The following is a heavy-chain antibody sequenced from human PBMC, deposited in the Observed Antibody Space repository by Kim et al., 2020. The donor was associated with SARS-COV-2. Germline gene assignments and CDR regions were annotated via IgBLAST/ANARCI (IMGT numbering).Heavy chain of an antibody. J-gene: IGHJ6*02. CDR2: IYSGGST. CDR3: ARGPHSNYYYYYGMDV. V-gene: IGHV3-53*01. CDR1: GFTVSSNY. Sequence: GGSLRLSCAASGFTVSSNYMSWVRQAPGKGLEWVSVIYSGGSTYYADSVKGRFTISRDNSKNTLYLQMNSLRAEDTAVYYCARGPHSNYYYYYGMDVWGQGTTVTVSS.